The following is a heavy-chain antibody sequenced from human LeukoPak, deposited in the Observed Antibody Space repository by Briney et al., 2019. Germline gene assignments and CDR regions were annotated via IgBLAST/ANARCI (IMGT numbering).Heavy chain of an antibody. CDR2: IYYSGST. J-gene: IGHJ6*02. Sequence: SETLSLTCTVSGGSISSYYWSWIRQPPGKGLEWIGYIYYSGSTNYNPSLKSRVTISVDTSKNQFSLKLSPVTAADTAVYYCAGDRAVVVPAAIGEDYYYYGMDVWGQGTTVTVSS. CDR3: AGDRAVVVPAAIGEDYYYYGMDV. D-gene: IGHD2-2*02. V-gene: IGHV4-59*01. CDR1: GGSISSYY.